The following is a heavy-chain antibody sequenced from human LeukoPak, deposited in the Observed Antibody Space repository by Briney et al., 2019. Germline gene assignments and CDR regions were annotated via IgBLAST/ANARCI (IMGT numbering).Heavy chain of an antibody. V-gene: IGHV3-74*01. Sequence: GGSLRLSCVASGFTFSSRWMHWVRQAPGKGLVWVSRINSDGSSTSYADSVKGRFTISRDNAKNTLYLQMNSLRAEDTAVYYCARDSYYYYGMDVWGQGTTVTVSS. CDR3: ARDSYYYYGMDV. J-gene: IGHJ6*01. CDR1: GFTFSSRW. CDR2: INSDGSST.